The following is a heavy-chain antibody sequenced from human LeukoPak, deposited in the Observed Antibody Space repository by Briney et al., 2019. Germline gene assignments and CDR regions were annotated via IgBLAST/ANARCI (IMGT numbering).Heavy chain of an antibody. V-gene: IGHV3-48*02. Sequence: PGGSLILPCAASGFTFSSYTMNWLRQSPGKALEGVSYISSDSITVYHADSVRGRFTISRDNAKNSLYLQINSLRDEDKAVCYCARTFDSWGQGTMLSVPS. J-gene: IGHJ3*02. CDR1: GFTFSSYT. CDR3: ARTFDS. CDR2: ISSDSITV.